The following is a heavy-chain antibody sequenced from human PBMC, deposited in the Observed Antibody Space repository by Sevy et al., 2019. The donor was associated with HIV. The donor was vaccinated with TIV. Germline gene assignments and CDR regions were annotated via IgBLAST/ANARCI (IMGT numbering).Heavy chain of an antibody. CDR2: INWNGGST. CDR1: GFTFDDYG. V-gene: IGHV3-20*04. D-gene: IGHD5-18*01. CDR3: ARGEYSYGNFDY. Sequence: GESLKISCAASGFTFDDYGMSWVRQAPGKGLEWVSGINWNGGSTGYADSVKGRFTISRDNAKNSLYLQINSLRAEDTALYYCARGEYSYGNFDYWGQGTLVTVSS. J-gene: IGHJ4*02.